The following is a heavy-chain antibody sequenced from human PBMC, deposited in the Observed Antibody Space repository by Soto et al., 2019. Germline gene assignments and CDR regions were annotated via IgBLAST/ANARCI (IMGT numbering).Heavy chain of an antibody. CDR1: GGTFNNYA. D-gene: IGHD2-15*01. CDR2: IIPISGTT. V-gene: IGHV1-69*06. CDR3: ARWGGLSCSGGSCFKKPFDY. Sequence: QVQLVQSGAEVKKPGSSAKVSFKASGGTFNNYAINWVRQAPGEGLEWMGGIIPISGTTNYARKFQGRVTIIADKSTSTVYMELTSLRSEDTALYYCARWGGLSCSGGSCFKKPFDYWGQGTLVTVSS. J-gene: IGHJ4*02.